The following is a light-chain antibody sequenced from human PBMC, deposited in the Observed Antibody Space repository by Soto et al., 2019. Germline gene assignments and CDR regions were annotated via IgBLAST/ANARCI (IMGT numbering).Light chain of an antibody. Sequence: DIQLTQSPSFLSASVGDRVTITCRASQGISSYLAWYQQKPGKAPKLLIYAASTLQSGVPSRCSGSGSGTEFTLTISSLQTEEFATYYCQQLNSYPLFGQGTKLEIK. J-gene: IGKJ2*01. CDR2: AAS. CDR3: QQLNSYPL. CDR1: QGISSY. V-gene: IGKV1-9*01.